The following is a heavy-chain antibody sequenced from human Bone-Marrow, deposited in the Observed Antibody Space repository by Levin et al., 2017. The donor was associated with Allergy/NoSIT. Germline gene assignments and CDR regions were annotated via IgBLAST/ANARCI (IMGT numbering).Heavy chain of an antibody. J-gene: IGHJ5*01. CDR1: GGSFNRYF. Sequence: GSLRLSCAVYGGSFNRYFWTWIRQAPGKGPEWIGEINHYGSVSYNPSLKSRVTISVDTSKNQFSLTMKSVTAADAATYFCASPGYCSATICSNYFESWSQGTLVVVSS. D-gene: IGHD6-19*01. CDR2: INHYGSV. V-gene: IGHV4-34*01. CDR3: ASPGYCSATICSNYFES.